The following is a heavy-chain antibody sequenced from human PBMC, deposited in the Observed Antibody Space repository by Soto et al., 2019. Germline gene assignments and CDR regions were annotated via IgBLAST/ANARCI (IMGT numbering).Heavy chain of an antibody. Sequence: QVQLQESGPGLVKPSETLSLTCTVSGGSISSYYWSWIRQPPGKGLEWIGYIYYSGSTNYNPSLKSRVTISVDTSKNQFSLKLSSMTAADTAVYYCARASGYDQPFDYWGQGTLVTVSS. CDR3: ARASGYDQPFDY. CDR1: GGSISSYY. J-gene: IGHJ4*02. D-gene: IGHD5-12*01. V-gene: IGHV4-59*01. CDR2: IYYSGST.